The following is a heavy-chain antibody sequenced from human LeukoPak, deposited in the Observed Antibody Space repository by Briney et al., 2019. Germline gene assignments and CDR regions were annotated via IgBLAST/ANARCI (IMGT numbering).Heavy chain of an antibody. V-gene: IGHV4-39*01. CDR1: GGSIRSSSDY. Sequence: PSETLSLTGTVSGGSIRSSSDYWGWLRQPPGKGQEWSGSIYLSGRTYYNPFLKSRVTISVDTSMNQFSLRLHSVTAADTAVYYCARSLRGGYYFTGDYWGQGTLVTVSS. CDR3: ARSLRGGYYFTGDY. D-gene: IGHD3-22*01. CDR2: IYLSGRT. J-gene: IGHJ4*02.